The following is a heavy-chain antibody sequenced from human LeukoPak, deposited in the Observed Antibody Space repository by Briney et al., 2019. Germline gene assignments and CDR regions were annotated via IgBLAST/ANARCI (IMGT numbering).Heavy chain of an antibody. CDR2: IRYDGNNK. V-gene: IGHV3-30*02. CDR3: VKDNPLDY. Sequence: PGGSLRLSCAASGFTFSGSAMHWVRQAPGKGLDWVAFIRYDGNNKLYADSVKGRFTISRDNSKDTLYLHINSLRAEDTAVYYCVKDNPLDYWGQGTLVIVSS. J-gene: IGHJ4*02. CDR1: GFTFSGSA.